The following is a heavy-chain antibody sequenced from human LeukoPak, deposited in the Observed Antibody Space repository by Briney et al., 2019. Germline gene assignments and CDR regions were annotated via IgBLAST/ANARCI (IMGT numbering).Heavy chain of an antibody. V-gene: IGHV3-30*02. Sequence: PGGSLRLSCAASGFTFSSYGMHWVRQAPGKGLEWVAFIRYDGSNKYYADSVKGRFTISRDNSKNTLYLQMNSLRAEDTAVYYFAEVPTTVTFYYYYYGMDVWGQGTTVTVSS. J-gene: IGHJ6*02. CDR1: GFTFSSYG. CDR2: IRYDGSNK. D-gene: IGHD4-17*01. CDR3: AEVPTTVTFYYYYYGMDV.